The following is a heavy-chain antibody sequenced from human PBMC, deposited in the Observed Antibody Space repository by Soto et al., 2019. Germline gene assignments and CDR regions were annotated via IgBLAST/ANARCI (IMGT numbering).Heavy chain of an antibody. J-gene: IGHJ2*01. V-gene: IGHV3-21*01. CDR2: ISSSSSYI. Sequence: PGGSLRLSCAASGFTFSSYSMNWVRQAPGKGLEWVSSISSSSSYIYYADSVKGRFTISRDNAKNSLYLQMNSLRAEDTAVYYCAGDRRAVAGPTYWYFDLWGRGTLVTVSS. CDR1: GFTFSSYS. D-gene: IGHD6-19*01. CDR3: AGDRRAVAGPTYWYFDL.